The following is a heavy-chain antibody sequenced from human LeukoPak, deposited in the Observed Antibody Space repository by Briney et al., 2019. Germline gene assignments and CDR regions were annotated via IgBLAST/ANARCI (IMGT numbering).Heavy chain of an antibody. CDR1: GLTFRTYA. J-gene: IGHJ4*02. CDR3: AKGGSYRSQPYFDY. Sequence: GGSLRLSCAASGLTFRTYAMSWVRQAPGKGLEWVSSISDSGGDKFYADSVKGRFPISRDNSKNTVYLQMNSLRAEDTAVYYCAKGGSYRSQPYFDYWGQGTPVTVSS. V-gene: IGHV3-23*01. D-gene: IGHD3-16*02. CDR2: ISDSGGDK.